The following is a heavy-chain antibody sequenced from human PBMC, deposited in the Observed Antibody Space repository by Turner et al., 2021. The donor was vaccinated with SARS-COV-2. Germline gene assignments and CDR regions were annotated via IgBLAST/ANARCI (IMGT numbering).Heavy chain of an antibody. V-gene: IGHV3-33*01. CDR2: IWYDGSNK. D-gene: IGHD5-12*01. Sequence: QVQLVESGGGVVQPGRSLRLSCAASGFTFSSYGMHWVRRAPGKGLEWVAVIWYDGSNKYYADSVKGRFTISRDNSKNTLYLQMNSLRAEDTAVYYCARDGGYSGYAYFDYWGQGTLVTVSS. J-gene: IGHJ4*02. CDR3: ARDGGYSGYAYFDY. CDR1: GFTFSSYG.